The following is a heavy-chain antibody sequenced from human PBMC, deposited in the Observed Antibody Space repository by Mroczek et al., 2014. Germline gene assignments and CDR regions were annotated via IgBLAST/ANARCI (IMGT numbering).Heavy chain of an antibody. CDR3: ARGGRVFCSGGSCFFVALDY. J-gene: IGHJ4*02. D-gene: IGHD2-15*01. Sequence: VQLLESGAEVKKPGASVKVSCKASGYTFTSYDINWVRQATGQGLEWMGWMNPNSGNTGYAQKFQGRVTMTRNTSISTAYMELSSLRSEDTAVYYCARGGRVFCSGGSCFFVALDYWGQGTLVTVSS. CDR2: MNPNSGNT. CDR1: GYTFTSYD. V-gene: IGHV1-8*01.